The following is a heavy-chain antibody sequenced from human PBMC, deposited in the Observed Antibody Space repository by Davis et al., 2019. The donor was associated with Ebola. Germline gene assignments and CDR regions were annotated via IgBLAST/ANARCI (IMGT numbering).Heavy chain of an antibody. CDR1: GFIFSSYG. CDR2: ISSDGSNK. Sequence: GESLKISCAASGFIFSSYGMHWVRQAPGKGLEWVAVISSDGSNKYYADSEKGRFTIVRDNSKNTLYLKMNSLRAEDTAVYYCAKVGFWGGSVYYYYGMDVWGKGTMVTVSS. D-gene: IGHD3-16*01. J-gene: IGHJ6*04. V-gene: IGHV3-30*18. CDR3: AKVGFWGGSVYYYYGMDV.